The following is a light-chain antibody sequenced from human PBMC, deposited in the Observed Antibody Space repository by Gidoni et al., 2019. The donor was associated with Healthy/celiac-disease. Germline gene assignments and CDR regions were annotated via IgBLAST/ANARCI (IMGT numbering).Light chain of an antibody. J-gene: IGKJ1*01. V-gene: IGKV4-1*01. CDR3: QHQGA. CDR2: WAS. CDR1: QSVLYSSNNKNY. Sequence: DIAMTQSPDSLAVSLGERATINCKSSQSVLYSSNNKNYLAWYQQKPGQPPKLLIYWASTRESGVPDRFSGSGSGTDFTLTISSLQAEDVAVYYCQHQGAFGQGTKVEIK.